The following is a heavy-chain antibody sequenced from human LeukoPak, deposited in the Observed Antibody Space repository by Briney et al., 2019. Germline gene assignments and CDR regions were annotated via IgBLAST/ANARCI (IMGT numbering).Heavy chain of an antibody. Sequence: GGSLRLSCAASGFTFSSYAMSWVRQAPGKGLEWVSAISGSGGSTYYADSVKGRFTISRDNSKNTLYLQTNSLRAEDTAVYYCAKGDSSGWYFDYWGQGTLVTVSS. V-gene: IGHV3-23*01. CDR2: ISGSGGST. D-gene: IGHD6-19*01. CDR1: GFTFSSYA. J-gene: IGHJ4*02. CDR3: AKGDSSGWYFDY.